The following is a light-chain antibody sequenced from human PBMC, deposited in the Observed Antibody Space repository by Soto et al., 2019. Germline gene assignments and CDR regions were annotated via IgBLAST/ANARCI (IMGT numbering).Light chain of an antibody. CDR1: QNINTR. Sequence: EIVMTQSPVTLSVSPGERATLSCRASQNINTRLAWYQHRPGQAPRLLIYQTSLRAAGIPARFSASGSGTDFTLTISDVQPEDFALYYCHQRQSWPRTFGQGTKVDIK. CDR2: QTS. CDR3: HQRQSWPRT. J-gene: IGKJ1*01. V-gene: IGKV3D-15*03.